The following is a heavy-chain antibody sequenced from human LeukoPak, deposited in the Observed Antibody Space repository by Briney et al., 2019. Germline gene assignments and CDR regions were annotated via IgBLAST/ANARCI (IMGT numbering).Heavy chain of an antibody. J-gene: IGHJ4*02. Sequence: PGGSLRLSCAVSGFTFSNYAMSWVRQAPGKGLEWGSGISGRGGSTYYADSVKGRLTISRDNSKHTLYLQMNSLRAEDTAVYHCAKDRTYYYDSSGYIDYWGQGTLVTVSS. CDR2: ISGRGGST. D-gene: IGHD3-22*01. CDR1: GFTFSNYA. V-gene: IGHV3-23*01. CDR3: AKDRTYYYDSSGYIDY.